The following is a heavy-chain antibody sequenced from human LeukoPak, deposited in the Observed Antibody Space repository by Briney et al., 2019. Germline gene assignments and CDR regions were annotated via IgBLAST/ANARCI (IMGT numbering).Heavy chain of an antibody. Sequence: SETLFLTCTVSNGSMSSGSYYWGWIRHSPGKGLEWIGSIYYSGSAYYNPSLKSRVTISVETYKTQFSLKLNSVTAADTAVYYCARGIGGDIVVVVAATLFDYWGQGTLVTVSS. CDR3: ARGIGGDIVVVVAATLFDY. CDR2: IYYSGSA. V-gene: IGHV4-39*01. J-gene: IGHJ4*02. D-gene: IGHD2-15*01. CDR1: NGSMSSGSYY.